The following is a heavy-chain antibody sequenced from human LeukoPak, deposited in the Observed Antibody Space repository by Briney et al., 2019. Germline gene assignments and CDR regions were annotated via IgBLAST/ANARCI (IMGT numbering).Heavy chain of an antibody. J-gene: IGHJ5*02. CDR1: GFIFNGYT. V-gene: IGHV3-21*01. Sequence: GGSLRLSCEASGFIFNGYTMNWVRQAPGKGLEWVSSISSSGSNIYYADSVKGRFTISRDNAKNSLSMQMNSLRAEDTAVYYCARAATMKGWFDPWGQGTLVTVSS. CDR3: ARAATMKGWFDP. CDR2: ISSSGSNI. D-gene: IGHD3-22*01.